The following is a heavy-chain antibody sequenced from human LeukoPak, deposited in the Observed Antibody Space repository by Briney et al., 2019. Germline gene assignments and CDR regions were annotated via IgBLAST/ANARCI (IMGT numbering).Heavy chain of an antibody. D-gene: IGHD1-26*01. Sequence: SVKVSCKASGGTFSSYTISWVRQAPRQGLEWMGRIIPILGIANYAQKFQGRVTITADKSTSTAYMELSSLRSEDTAVYYCARTLGELIFDYWGQGTLVTVSS. V-gene: IGHV1-69*02. CDR2: IIPILGIA. J-gene: IGHJ4*02. CDR1: GGTFSSYT. CDR3: ARTLGELIFDY.